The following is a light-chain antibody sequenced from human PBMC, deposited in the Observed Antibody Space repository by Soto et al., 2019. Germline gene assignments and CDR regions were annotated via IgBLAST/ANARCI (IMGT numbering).Light chain of an antibody. Sequence: GERATLSCRASQSVSSNLAWYQQKPGQAPRLLIYGASTRATGVPARFSGSGSGTEFTLTISSLQSEDVAVYYCPQYNNWPWTFGQGSNVDI. CDR3: PQYNNWPWT. V-gene: IGKV3-15*01. CDR1: QSVSSN. J-gene: IGKJ1*01. CDR2: GAS.